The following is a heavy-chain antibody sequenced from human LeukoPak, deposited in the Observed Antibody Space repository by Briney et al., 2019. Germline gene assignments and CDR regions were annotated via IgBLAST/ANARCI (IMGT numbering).Heavy chain of an antibody. CDR3: ARGEGYFDY. Sequence: SCAASGFTFSSYAMSWVRQPPGKGLEWIGYIYHSGSTYYNPSLKSRVTISVDRSKNQFSLKLSSVTAADTAVYYCARGEGYFDYWGQGTLVTVSS. J-gene: IGHJ4*02. CDR2: IYHSGST. V-gene: IGHV4-30-2*01. CDR1: GFTFSSYA.